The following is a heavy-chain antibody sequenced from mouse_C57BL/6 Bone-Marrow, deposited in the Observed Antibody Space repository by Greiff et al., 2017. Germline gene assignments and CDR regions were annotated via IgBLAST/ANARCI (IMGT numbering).Heavy chain of an antibody. J-gene: IGHJ3*01. Sequence: QVQLQQPGAELVKPGASVKLSCKASGYTFTSYWMQWVKQRPGQGLEWIGEIDPSDSYTNYNQKFKGKATLTVDTSSSTAYMQLISLTSEDSAVYYCAPSWAYWGQGTLVTVSA. CDR2: IDPSDSYT. CDR3: APSWAY. CDR1: GYTFTSYW. V-gene: IGHV1-50*01.